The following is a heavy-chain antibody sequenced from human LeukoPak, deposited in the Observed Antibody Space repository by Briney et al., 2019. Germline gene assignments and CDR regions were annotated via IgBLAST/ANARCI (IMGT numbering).Heavy chain of an antibody. CDR3: AKGTSSWHEFDS. CDR1: GFTFDDYA. J-gene: IGHJ4*02. V-gene: IGHV3-43D*03. D-gene: IGHD6-13*01. CDR2: ITWDGDST. Sequence: GGSLRLSCAASGFTFDDYAMHWVRQAPGKGLEWVSLITWDGDSTYYADSVRGRFTISRDNSKNYLYLQMNSLRAEDTALYYCAKGTSSWHEFDSWGQGTLVTVSS.